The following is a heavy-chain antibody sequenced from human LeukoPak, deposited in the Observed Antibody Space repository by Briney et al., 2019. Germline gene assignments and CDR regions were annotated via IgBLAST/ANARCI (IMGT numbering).Heavy chain of an antibody. CDR3: ARRPVNAYSFDS. CDR1: GFTVSDNY. CDR2: INSGGYT. V-gene: IGHV3-53*01. J-gene: IGHJ4*02. Sequence: GGSLRLSCAASGFTVSDNYLSWVRQAPGKGLQWVSFINSGGYTSYADSVKGRFTISRDNSKNTLYLQLNNLRADDTAVYYCARRPVNAYSFDSWGQGTLVIVSS. D-gene: IGHD3-16*01.